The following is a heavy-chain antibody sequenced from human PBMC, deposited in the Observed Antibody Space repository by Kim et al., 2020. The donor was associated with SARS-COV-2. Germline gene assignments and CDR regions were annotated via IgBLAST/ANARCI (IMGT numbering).Heavy chain of an antibody. V-gene: IGHV5-51*01. CDR1: GYTFTNYR. CDR2: IYPGDSDI. D-gene: IGHD1-20*01. CDR3: ARVAGGCTITARYPVDY. Sequence: GESLKISCTASGYTFTNYRMGWVRQVPGKGLEWMGSIYPGDSDITYSASFQGLVTISADKSISTAYLQWSSLKAADTAMYYCARVAGGCTITARYPVDYW. J-gene: IGHJ4*01.